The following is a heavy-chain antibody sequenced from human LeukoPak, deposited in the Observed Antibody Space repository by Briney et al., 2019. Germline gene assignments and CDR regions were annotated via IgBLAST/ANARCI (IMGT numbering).Heavy chain of an antibody. J-gene: IGHJ5*02. CDR3: ARGTMVRGVMGWFDP. CDR2: IYYSGTT. Sequence: SETLSLTCTVSRGSISSGGNYWSWIRQYPGKGLEWIGYIYYSGTTYYNPSLESRVTISLDTSKNQFSLKLSSVTAADTAVYYCARGTMVRGVMGWFDPWGQGTLVTVSS. V-gene: IGHV4-31*03. CDR1: RGSISSGGNY. D-gene: IGHD3-10*01.